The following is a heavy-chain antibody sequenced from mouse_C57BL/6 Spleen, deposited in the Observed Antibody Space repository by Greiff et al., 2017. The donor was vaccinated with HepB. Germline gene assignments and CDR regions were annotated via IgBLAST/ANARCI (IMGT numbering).Heavy chain of an antibody. CDR1: GYTFTSYW. CDR3: ARYYYGYDVYY. D-gene: IGHD2-2*01. Sequence: VQLQQPGAELVKPGASVKLSCKASGYTFTSYWMHWVKQRPGQGLEWIGMIHPNSGSTNYNEKFKSKATLTVDKSSSTAYMQLSSLTSEDSAVYYCARYYYGYDVYYWGQGTTLTVSS. J-gene: IGHJ2*01. V-gene: IGHV1-64*01. CDR2: IHPNSGST.